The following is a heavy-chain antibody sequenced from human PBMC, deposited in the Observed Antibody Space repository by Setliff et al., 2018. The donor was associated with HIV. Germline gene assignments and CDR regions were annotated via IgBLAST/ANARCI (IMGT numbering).Heavy chain of an antibody. CDR2: THSTDTT. CDR3: ARHGTWNSQRFHFDY. J-gene: IGHJ4*02. D-gene: IGHD1-7*01. Sequence: NPSETLSLTCTVSGGSISSYYWSWLRQPPGKGLEWIGNTHSTDTTNHNPSLESRVTISVDKSKNQFPLKLNSVTAADTAVYYCARHGTWNSQRFHFDYWGQGTPVTVSS. CDR1: GGSISSYY. V-gene: IGHV4-4*09.